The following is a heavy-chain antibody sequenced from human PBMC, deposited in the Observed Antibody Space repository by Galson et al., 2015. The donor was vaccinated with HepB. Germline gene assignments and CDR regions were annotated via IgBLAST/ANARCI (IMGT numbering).Heavy chain of an antibody. V-gene: IGHV3-53*01. Sequence: SLRLSCAASGFTVSSNYMTWVRQAPGKGLEWVSVIYYGSSTYYADSVKGRSTISRDNSKNTLYLQMSNLRAEDTAVYYCARDVYCYDSSGPRFGYFVSCGPRALLTASS. J-gene: IGHJ4*02. D-gene: IGHD3-22*01. CDR1: GFTVSSNY. CDR3: ARDVYCYDSSGPRFGYFVS. CDR2: IYYGSST.